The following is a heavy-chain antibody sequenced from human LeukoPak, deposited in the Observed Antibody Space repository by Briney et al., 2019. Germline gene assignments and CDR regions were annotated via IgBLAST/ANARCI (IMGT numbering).Heavy chain of an antibody. J-gene: IGHJ3*02. V-gene: IGHV4-4*07. CDR2: IYTSGST. CDR3: ARDRNSGTYYEYAFDI. D-gene: IGHD1-26*01. CDR1: GGSISSYY. Sequence: SETLSLTCTVSGGSISSYYWSWIRQPAGKGLEWIGRIYTSGSTNYNPSLKSRVTMSVDTSKNQFSLKLSSVTAADTAVYYCARDRNSGTYYEYAFDIWGQGTMVTVSS.